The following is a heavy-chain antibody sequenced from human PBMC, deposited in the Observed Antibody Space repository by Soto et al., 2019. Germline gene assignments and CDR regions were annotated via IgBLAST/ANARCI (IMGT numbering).Heavy chain of an antibody. J-gene: IGHJ4*02. D-gene: IGHD1-26*01. V-gene: IGHV3-30-3*01. CDR1: GFTFSSYA. CDR3: ARVRLLVGATIY. CDR2: ISYDGSNK. Sequence: GGSLRLSCAASGFTFSSYAMHWVRQAPGKGLEWVAVISYDGSNKYYADSVKGRFTISRDNSKNTLYLQMNSLRAEDTAVYYCARVRLLVGATIYWGQGTLVTVSS.